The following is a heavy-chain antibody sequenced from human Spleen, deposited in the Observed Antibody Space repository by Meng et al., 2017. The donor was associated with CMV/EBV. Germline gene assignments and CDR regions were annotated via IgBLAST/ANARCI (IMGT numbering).Heavy chain of an antibody. Sequence: GESLKISCAASGFTFSSYWMSWVRQAPGKGLEWVANIKQDGSEKYYVDSVNGRFTISRDNAKNSLYLQVNSLRAEDTAVYYCARDTPHLIYYDSSGYSDYWGQGTLVTVSS. J-gene: IGHJ4*02. CDR3: ARDTPHLIYYDSSGYSDY. D-gene: IGHD3-22*01. CDR1: GFTFSSYW. V-gene: IGHV3-7*01. CDR2: IKQDGSEK.